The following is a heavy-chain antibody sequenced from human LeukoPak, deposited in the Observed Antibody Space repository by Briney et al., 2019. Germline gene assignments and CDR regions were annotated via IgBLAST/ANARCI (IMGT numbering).Heavy chain of an antibody. D-gene: IGHD3-22*01. Sequence: VASVTVSCKASGYTFTSYYMHWVRQAPGQGLEWMGIINPSGGSTSYAQKFQGRVIITRDTSTSTVYMELSSLRSEDTAVYYGARVDSSGYYYWGQGTLVTVSS. V-gene: IGHV1-46*01. CDR3: ARVDSSGYYY. CDR1: GYTFTSYY. J-gene: IGHJ4*02. CDR2: INPSGGST.